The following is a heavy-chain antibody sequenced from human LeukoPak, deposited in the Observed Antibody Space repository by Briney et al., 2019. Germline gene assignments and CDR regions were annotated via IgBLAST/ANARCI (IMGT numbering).Heavy chain of an antibody. J-gene: IGHJ4*02. CDR2: INYSGST. Sequence: SETLSLTCAVYGGSFSDYYWSWIRQPPGKGLEWIGEINYSGSTNYNPSLKSRVTISVDTSKNQFSLKLSSVTAADTAVYYCARTRYYYNSRSYGAPYYFDYWGQGTLVTVSS. V-gene: IGHV4-34*01. D-gene: IGHD3-10*01. CDR3: ARTRYYYNSRSYGAPYYFDY. CDR1: GGSFSDYY.